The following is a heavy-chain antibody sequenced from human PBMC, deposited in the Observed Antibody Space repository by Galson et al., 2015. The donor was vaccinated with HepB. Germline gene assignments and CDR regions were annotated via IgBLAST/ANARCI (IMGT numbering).Heavy chain of an antibody. CDR3: AKGRGGSTSWGAYFDN. D-gene: IGHD7-27*01. CDR1: GFTFDAYA. CDR2: INSNGDGI. J-gene: IGHJ4*02. Sequence: SLRLSCATSGFTFDAYAMHWVRQAPGKGLEWVSNINSNGDGIGYTDSVKGRFTISRDNAKNSLYLQMNSLRPEDTALYYCAKGRGGSTSWGAYFDNWGQGTLVTVSS. V-gene: IGHV3-9*01.